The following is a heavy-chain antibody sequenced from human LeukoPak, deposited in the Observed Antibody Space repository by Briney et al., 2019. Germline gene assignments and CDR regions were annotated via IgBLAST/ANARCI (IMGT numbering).Heavy chain of an antibody. Sequence: ASVKVSCKASGYTFTAYYMHWVRQAPGQGLEWMGIINPSSGSTSYAQKFQGRVTMTRDTSTSTVYMELSSLRSEDTAVYYCARAAGPGYCSSTSCYRSWFDPWGQGTLVTVSS. V-gene: IGHV1-46*01. CDR1: GYTFTAYY. J-gene: IGHJ5*02. CDR2: INPSSGST. CDR3: ARAAGPGYCSSTSCYRSWFDP. D-gene: IGHD2-2*01.